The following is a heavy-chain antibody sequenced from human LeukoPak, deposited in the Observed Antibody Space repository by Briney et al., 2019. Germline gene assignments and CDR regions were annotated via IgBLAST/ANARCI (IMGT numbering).Heavy chain of an antibody. CDR1: GFTFSNTW. Sequence: PGGSLILPCVGSGFTFSNTWMNWVRRAPGKGLEGVGRIKTKSEGGTTHYAAHVKGRCTVSRDDSEKTIFLQMNSLKIEDTAIYFCAADLDAYHTLDSWGQACLASVSS. J-gene: IGHJ4*02. D-gene: IGHD1-1*01. CDR3: AADLDAYHTLDS. CDR2: IKTKSEGGTT. V-gene: IGHV3-15*01.